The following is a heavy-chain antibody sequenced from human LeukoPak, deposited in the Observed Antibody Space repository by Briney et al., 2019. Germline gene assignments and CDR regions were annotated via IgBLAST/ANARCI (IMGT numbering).Heavy chain of an antibody. D-gene: IGHD6-13*01. CDR2: ISAYNGNT. CDR1: GYTFSSYG. J-gene: IGHJ4*02. Sequence: ASVKVSCKASGYTFSSYGISWVRQAPGQGLEWMGWISAYNGNTNYAQKIQGRVTMTTDTSTSTAYMELRSLRSDDTAVYYCARHADSSSWFLSASYYFDYWGQGTLVTVSS. CDR3: ARHADSSSWFLSASYYFDY. V-gene: IGHV1-18*01.